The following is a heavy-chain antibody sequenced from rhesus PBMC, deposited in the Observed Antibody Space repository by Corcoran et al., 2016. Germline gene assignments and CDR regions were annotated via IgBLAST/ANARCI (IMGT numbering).Heavy chain of an antibody. Sequence: QVQLQESGPAVVKPSETLSLTCAVSGGSISSSNWWSWIRQSPGKGLEWIGGIYGSGGSTEYNPSLKSGVAISRDTTKNQCSLKLSSVTAADTAVYYCASGITMIVVFDYWGQGVLVTVSS. J-gene: IGHJ4*01. CDR2: IYGSGGST. V-gene: IGHV4-93*01. CDR1: GGSISSSNW. D-gene: IGHD3-28*01. CDR3: ASGITMIVVFDY.